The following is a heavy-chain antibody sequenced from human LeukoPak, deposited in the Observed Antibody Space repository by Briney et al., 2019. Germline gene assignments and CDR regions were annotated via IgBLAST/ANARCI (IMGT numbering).Heavy chain of an antibody. V-gene: IGHV4-39*07. CDR3: ARDHARSGYYYVWFDP. Sequence: SETLSLTCTVSGGSISSSSYYWGWIRQPPGKGLEWIGSIYYSGSTYYNPSLKSRVTISVDTSKNQFSLKLSSVTAADTAVYYCARDHARSGYYYVWFDPWGQGTLVTVSS. D-gene: IGHD3-22*01. CDR1: GGSISSSSYY. J-gene: IGHJ5*02. CDR2: IYYSGST.